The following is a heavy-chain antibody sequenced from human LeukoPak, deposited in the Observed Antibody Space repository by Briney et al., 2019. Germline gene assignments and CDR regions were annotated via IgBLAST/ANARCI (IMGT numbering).Heavy chain of an antibody. V-gene: IGHV3-21*01. CDR1: GFTVSSNY. Sequence: GGSLRLSCAASGFTVSSNYMSWVRQAPGKGLEWVSSISSSSSYIYYADSVKGRFTISRDNAKNSLYPQMNSLRAEDTAVYYCARAYYDSSGYYGYWGQGTLVTVSS. D-gene: IGHD3-22*01. J-gene: IGHJ4*02. CDR3: ARAYYDSSGYYGY. CDR2: ISSSSSYI.